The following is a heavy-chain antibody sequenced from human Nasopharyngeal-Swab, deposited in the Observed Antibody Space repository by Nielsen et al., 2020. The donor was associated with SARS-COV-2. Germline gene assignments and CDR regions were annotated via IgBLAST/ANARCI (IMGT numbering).Heavy chain of an antibody. CDR1: GSSFTSYW. CDR2: IYAGDSET. V-gene: IGHV5-51*01. Sequence: GGSLRLSCKGSGSSFTSYWIGWVRQMPGKGLEWMGIIYAGDSETRYSPSFQGQVTISADRSISTAYLQWSSLKASDTAMYYCARAVVVTNDAFDIWGQGTMVTVSS. CDR3: ARAVVVTNDAFDI. D-gene: IGHD3-22*01. J-gene: IGHJ3*02.